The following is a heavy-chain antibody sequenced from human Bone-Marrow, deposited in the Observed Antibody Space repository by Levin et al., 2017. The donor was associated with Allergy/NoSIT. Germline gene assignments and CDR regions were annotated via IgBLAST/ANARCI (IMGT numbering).Heavy chain of an antibody. V-gene: IGHV4-39*01. D-gene: IGHD2-15*01. CDR2: VFHSGTT. J-gene: IGHJ2*01. Sequence: SQTLSLTCTVSGGSISSSKYSWGWVRQPPGKGLEWLASVFHSGTTSYNPSLRSRLTISVDASHNQFSLRLSSVTAADTAVFYCARHPGDHCGGASCYSGAWFFDLWGRGALVTVSS. CDR1: GGSISSSKYS. CDR3: ARHPGDHCGGASCYSGAWFFDL.